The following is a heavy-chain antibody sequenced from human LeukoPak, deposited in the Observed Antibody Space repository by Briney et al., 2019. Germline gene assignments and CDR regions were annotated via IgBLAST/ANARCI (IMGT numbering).Heavy chain of an antibody. Sequence: SETLSLTCTVSGGSISSGDYYWSWIRQPSGKGLEWIGYIYYSGSTYYNPSLKSRVTISVDTSKNQFSLKLSSVTAADTAVYYCAREVTGTTFDYWGQGTLVTVSS. CDR1: GGSISSGDYY. CDR2: IYYSGST. D-gene: IGHD1-20*01. CDR3: AREVTGTTFDY. V-gene: IGHV4-30-4*08. J-gene: IGHJ4*02.